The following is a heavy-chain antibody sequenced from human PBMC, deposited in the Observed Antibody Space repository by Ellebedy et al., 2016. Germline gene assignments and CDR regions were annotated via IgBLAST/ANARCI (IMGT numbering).Heavy chain of an antibody. V-gene: IGHV4-38-2*02. CDR1: SYSISSSYS. Sequence: GSLRLSCTVSSYSISSSYSWGWIRQPPGKGLEWIGSIYHSGSTYYNPSLKSRVTISADTSKNQFSLKLNSVTAADTAVYYCARELVRTVFDYWGQGTLVPVSS. D-gene: IGHD6-6*01. CDR2: IYHSGST. J-gene: IGHJ4*02. CDR3: ARELVRTVFDY.